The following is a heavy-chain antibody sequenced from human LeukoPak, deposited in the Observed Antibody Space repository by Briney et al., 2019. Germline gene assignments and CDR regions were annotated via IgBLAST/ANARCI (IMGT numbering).Heavy chain of an antibody. Sequence: PGGSLRLSCAASGFTFSGHWMSWVRQAPGKGLEWVANINQGGSDKYYVDSVKGRFTISRDNAKNTLYLQMNSLRAEDTATYFCTRGGYCGADNCYSGGDYFDPWGQGTLVTVSS. CDR3: TRGGYCGADNCYSGGDYFDP. J-gene: IGHJ5*02. V-gene: IGHV3-7*04. CDR1: GFTFSGHW. CDR2: INQGGSDK. D-gene: IGHD2-15*01.